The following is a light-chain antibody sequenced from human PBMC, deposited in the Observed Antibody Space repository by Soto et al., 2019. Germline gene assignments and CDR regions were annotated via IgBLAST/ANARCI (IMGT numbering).Light chain of an antibody. V-gene: IGKV3-20*01. CDR1: QSVSSSY. CDR3: QQYHTSPLT. J-gene: IGKJ1*01. Sequence: EIVLTQSPGTLSLSPGERATLSCRASQSVSSSYLAWYQQKPGQAPRLLIYGASSRATGIPDRFSGSGSGTEFILTISSLQSEDFALYYCQQYHTSPLTFGQGTKVDIK. CDR2: GAS.